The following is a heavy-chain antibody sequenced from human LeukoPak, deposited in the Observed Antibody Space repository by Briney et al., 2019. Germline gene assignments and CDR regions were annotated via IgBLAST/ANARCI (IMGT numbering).Heavy chain of an antibody. Sequence: PGGSLRLSCAASGFTFSRDAMHWVRQAPGKGLEWVAVISYDENNKYYADSVKGRFTISRDNSKNTLHLQMNGLRAEDTAVYFCARAIGKAHFGDNYYAMDVWGQGTTVTVSS. CDR2: ISYDENNK. CDR1: GFTFSRDA. CDR3: ARAIGKAHFGDNYYAMDV. D-gene: IGHD3-16*01. V-gene: IGHV3-30-3*01. J-gene: IGHJ6*02.